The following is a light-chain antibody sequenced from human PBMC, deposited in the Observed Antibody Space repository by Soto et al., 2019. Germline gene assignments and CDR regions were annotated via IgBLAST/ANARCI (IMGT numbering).Light chain of an antibody. CDR2: GAS. CDR3: QLYGDSPPSPWT. V-gene: IGKV3-20*01. Sequence: EIVLTQSPGTLSLSPGERATLSCRASQSVSSSSLAWYQQKPGQAPTLLIYGASSRATDIPDRFSVSGSGTDFSLTFSRLGPEDFGLYYCQLYGDSPPSPWTFGQGTKVEI. CDR1: QSVSSSS. J-gene: IGKJ1*01.